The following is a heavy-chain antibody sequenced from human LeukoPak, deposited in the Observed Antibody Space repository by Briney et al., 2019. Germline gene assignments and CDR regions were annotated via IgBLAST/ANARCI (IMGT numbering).Heavy chain of an antibody. CDR2: ISAYNGNT. D-gene: IGHD6-13*01. V-gene: IGHV1-18*01. J-gene: IGHJ6*03. CDR1: GYTFTSYG. Sequence: GASVKVSCKASGYTFTSYGISWVRQAPGQGLEWMGWISAYNGNTNYAQKLQGRVTMTTDASTSTAYMELRSLRSDDTAVYYCAREAYSSSPETGYYYYYMDVWGKGTTVTISS. CDR3: AREAYSSSPETGYYYYYMDV.